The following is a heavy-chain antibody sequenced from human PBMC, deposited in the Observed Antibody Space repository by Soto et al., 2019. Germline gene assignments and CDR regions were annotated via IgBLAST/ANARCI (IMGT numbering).Heavy chain of an antibody. CDR3: ARRTPGGSETYYNSRFDP. J-gene: IGHJ5*02. Sequence: SETLSLTCAVYGGSFSGYSWTWIRQPPGRGLEWIGEINHSITTNYNPSLKSRVTISVDTSKNQFSLKLSSVTAADTAVYYCARRTPGGSETYYNSRFDPWGQGTLVTVSS. CDR1: GGSFSGYS. CDR2: INHSITT. V-gene: IGHV4-34*01. D-gene: IGHD3-10*01.